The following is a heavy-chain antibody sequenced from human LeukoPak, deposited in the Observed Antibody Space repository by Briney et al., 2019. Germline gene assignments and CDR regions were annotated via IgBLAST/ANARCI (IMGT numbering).Heavy chain of an antibody. Sequence: SETLSLTCTVSGGSISSYYWSWIRQPPGKGLEWIGYIYYSGSTNYNPSLKSRVTISVDTSKNQFSLKLSSVTAADTAVYYCASTSVKIAALSSNYPFDYWGQGTLVTVSS. CDR1: GGSISSYY. CDR2: IYYSGST. J-gene: IGHJ4*02. CDR3: ASTSVKIAALSSNYPFDY. D-gene: IGHD6-6*01. V-gene: IGHV4-59*01.